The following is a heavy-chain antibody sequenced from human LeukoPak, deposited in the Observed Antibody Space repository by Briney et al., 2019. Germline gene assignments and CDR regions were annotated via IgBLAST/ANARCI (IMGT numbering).Heavy chain of an antibody. J-gene: IGHJ6*02. D-gene: IGHD3-9*01. V-gene: IGHV3-66*01. CDR1: GFTVSSND. CDR3: ARFLTGIYGMDV. Sequence: GGSLRLSCAASGFTVSSNDMSWVRQAPGKGLEWVSVIYSGDNTYYADSVKGRFTISRDNSKNTLYLQVNSLRAEDTAVYYCARFLTGIYGMDVWGQGTTVTVSS. CDR2: IYSGDNT.